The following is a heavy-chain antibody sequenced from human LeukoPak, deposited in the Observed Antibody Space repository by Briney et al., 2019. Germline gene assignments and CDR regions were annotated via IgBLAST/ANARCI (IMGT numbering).Heavy chain of an antibody. V-gene: IGHV4-34*01. CDR2: IDHSGNT. CDR1: GGSFNGYS. CDR3: ARHRKADTATDY. Sequence: PSETLSLTCAVYGGSFNGYSWTWIRQPPGKGLEWIGEIDHSGNTNYHPSLKSRITISLDTSKNQFSLKVSSVTAADTAMYYCARHRKADTATDYWGQGTLVTVSS. J-gene: IGHJ4*02. D-gene: IGHD5-18*01.